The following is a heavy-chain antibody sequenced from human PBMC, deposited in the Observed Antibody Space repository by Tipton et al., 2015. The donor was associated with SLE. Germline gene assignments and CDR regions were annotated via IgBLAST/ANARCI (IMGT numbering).Heavy chain of an antibody. CDR2: IYYSGST. D-gene: IGHD6-13*01. CDR1: GGSISSSSYY. V-gene: IGHV4-61*01. Sequence: TLSLTCTVSGGSISSSSYYWSWIRQPPGKGLEWIGYIYYSGSTNYNPSLKSRVTISVDTSKNQFSLKLSSVTAADTAVYYCARDRQQPGIDPWGQGTLVTVSS. CDR3: ARDRQQPGIDP. J-gene: IGHJ5*02.